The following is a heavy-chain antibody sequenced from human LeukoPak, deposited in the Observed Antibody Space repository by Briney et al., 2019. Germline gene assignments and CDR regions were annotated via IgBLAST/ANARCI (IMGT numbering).Heavy chain of an antibody. V-gene: IGHV4-34*01. CDR1: GGSFSGYY. J-gene: IGHJ4*02. CDR3: ARGRGYSYGYFSGYYFDY. CDR2: INHSGST. D-gene: IGHD5-18*01. Sequence: SETLSLTCAVYGGSFSGYYWSWLRQPPGKGLEWIGEINHSGSTNYNPSLKSRVTISVDTSKNQFSLKLSSVTAADTAVYYCARGRGYSYGYFSGYYFDYWGQGTLVTVSS.